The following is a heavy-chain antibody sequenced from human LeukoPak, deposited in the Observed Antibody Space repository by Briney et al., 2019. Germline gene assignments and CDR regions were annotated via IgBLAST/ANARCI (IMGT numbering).Heavy chain of an antibody. CDR1: GYTFTSYG. D-gene: IGHD1-1*01. J-gene: IGHJ6*04. CDR3: ARGWGGNWNDHYYGMDV. V-gene: IGHV1-18*04. Sequence: ASVKASCKASGYTFTSYGISWVRQAPGQGLEWMGWISAYNGNTNYAQKLQGRVTMTTDTSTSTAYMELRSLRSDDTAVYYCARGWGGNWNDHYYGMDVWGKGTTVTVSS. CDR2: ISAYNGNT.